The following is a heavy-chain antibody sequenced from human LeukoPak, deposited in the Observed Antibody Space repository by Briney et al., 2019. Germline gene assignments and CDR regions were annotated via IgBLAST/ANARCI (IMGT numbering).Heavy chain of an antibody. CDR1: GFTFSSYG. CDR2: ISYDGSNK. J-gene: IGHJ4*02. CDR3: VTGLGESFDY. V-gene: IGHV3-30*03. D-gene: IGHD3-10*01. Sequence: PGRSLRLSCAASGFTFSSYGMHWVRQAPGKGLEWVAVISYDGSNKYYADSVKGRFTISRDNSKNTLYLQMNSLRAEDTAVYYCVTGLGESFDYWGQGTLVTVSS.